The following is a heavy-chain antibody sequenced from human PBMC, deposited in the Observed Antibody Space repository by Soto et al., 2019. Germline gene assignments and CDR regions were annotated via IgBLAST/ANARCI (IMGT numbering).Heavy chain of an antibody. Sequence: SETLSLTCTVSGGSISSYYWSWIRQPPGKGLEWIGYIYYSGSTNYNPSLKSRVTISVDTSKNQFSLKLSSVTAADTAVYYCARSSLWNYEDNWFDPWGQGTLVTVSS. D-gene: IGHD1-7*01. CDR2: IYYSGST. CDR1: GGSISSYY. J-gene: IGHJ5*02. V-gene: IGHV4-59*01. CDR3: ARSSLWNYEDNWFDP.